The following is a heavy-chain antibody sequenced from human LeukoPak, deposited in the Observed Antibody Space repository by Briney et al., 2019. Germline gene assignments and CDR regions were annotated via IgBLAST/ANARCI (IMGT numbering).Heavy chain of an antibody. Sequence: GGSLRLSCVVSGFTFDTYWMSWVRQAPGKGLEWVANINQNESDKYYVGSVEGRFTISRDNSKNSLYLQMNSLRAEDTAVYYCARDGGPAYSSSWYLYWGQGTLVTVSS. CDR3: ARDGGPAYSSSWYLY. CDR1: GFTFDTYW. CDR2: INQNESDK. D-gene: IGHD6-13*01. V-gene: IGHV3-7*01. J-gene: IGHJ4*02.